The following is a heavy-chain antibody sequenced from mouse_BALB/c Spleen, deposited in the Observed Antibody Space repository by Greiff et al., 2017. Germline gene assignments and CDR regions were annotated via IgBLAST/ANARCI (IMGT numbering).Heavy chain of an antibody. J-gene: IGHJ4*01. CDR1: GYSITSGYY. CDR3: ARGGDSSGYGAMDY. D-gene: IGHD3-2*01. V-gene: IGHV3-6*02. CDR2: ISYDGSN. Sequence: EVKLMESGPGLVKPSQSLSLTCSVTGYSITSGYYWNWIRQFPGNKLEWMGYISYDGSNNYNPSLKNRISITRDTSKNQFFLKLNSVTTEDTATYYCARGGDSSGYGAMDYWGQGTSVTVSS.